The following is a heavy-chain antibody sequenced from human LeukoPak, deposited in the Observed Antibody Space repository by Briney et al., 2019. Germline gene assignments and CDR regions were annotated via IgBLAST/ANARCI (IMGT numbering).Heavy chain of an antibody. Sequence: SETLSLTCTVSGFSISGFSWGWIGQPPGKGREYIVYIHYSGTADYTPSLRSRVNISVDTSKNQFSLTLTSVTAGDTAVYYCERHLVSSLPTGLDYWGQGDLVPVSS. CDR3: ERHLVSSLPTGLDY. V-gene: IGHV4-59*08. D-gene: IGHD3-9*01. CDR1: GFSISGFS. CDR2: IHYSGTA. J-gene: IGHJ4*02.